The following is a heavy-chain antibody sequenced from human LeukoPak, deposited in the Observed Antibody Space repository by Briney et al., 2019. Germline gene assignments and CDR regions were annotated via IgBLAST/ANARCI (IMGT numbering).Heavy chain of an antibody. V-gene: IGHV3-23*01. CDR3: AKHSSGWYEYYFDY. CDR2: ISGSGGST. Sequence: GSLRLSCAASGFTFSSYALTWVRQAPGKGLEWVSAISGSGGSTYYADSVKGRFTISRHNSENTLYLQMNSLRAEDTAVYYCAKHSSGWYEYYFDYWGQGTLVTVSS. J-gene: IGHJ4*02. D-gene: IGHD6-19*01. CDR1: GFTFSSYA.